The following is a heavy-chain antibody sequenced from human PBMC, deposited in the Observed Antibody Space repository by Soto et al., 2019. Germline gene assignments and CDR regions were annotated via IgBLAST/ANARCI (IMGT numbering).Heavy chain of an antibody. V-gene: IGHV4-4*02. D-gene: IGHD3-16*01. Sequence: SETLSLTCAVSIGSSSSSHWWSWVRQPPGKGLEWIGEVSQSGNTNYNPSLKSRVTISVDKSKNQFSLNLSSVTAADTAMYYCAGRDYTWGSPFWGQGTMVTVSS. J-gene: IGHJ3*01. CDR2: VSQSGNT. CDR3: AGRDYTWGSPF. CDR1: IGSSSSSHW.